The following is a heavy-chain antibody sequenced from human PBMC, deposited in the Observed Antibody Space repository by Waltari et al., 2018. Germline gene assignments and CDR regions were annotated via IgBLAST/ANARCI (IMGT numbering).Heavy chain of an antibody. CDR2: IYHSGST. CDR1: GGSISSSNW. Sequence: QVQLQESGPGLVKPSGTLSLTCAVSGGSISSSNWWSWVRQPPGKGLEWIWEIYHSGSTNSDPSIKRLVTISVDKSKNQFSLMLSSVTAADTAVYYWAREIGDIDGSGAIDVWGQGTTVTVSS. D-gene: IGHD3-10*01. CDR3: AREIGDIDGSGAIDV. V-gene: IGHV4-4*02. J-gene: IGHJ6*02.